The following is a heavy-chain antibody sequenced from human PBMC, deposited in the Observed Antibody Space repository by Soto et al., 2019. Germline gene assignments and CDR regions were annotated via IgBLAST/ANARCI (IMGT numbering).Heavy chain of an antibody. CDR1: GFTFDDYA. CDR3: AKAPGIAAAVDY. Sequence: VQLVESGGCLVQPGRSLRLSCAASGFTFDDYAMHWVRQAPGKGLEWVSGISWNSGSIGYADSVKGRFTISRDNAKNSLYLQMNSLRAEDTALYYCAKAPGIAAAVDYWGQGTLVTVSS. D-gene: IGHD6-13*01. J-gene: IGHJ4*02. CDR2: ISWNSGSI. V-gene: IGHV3-9*01.